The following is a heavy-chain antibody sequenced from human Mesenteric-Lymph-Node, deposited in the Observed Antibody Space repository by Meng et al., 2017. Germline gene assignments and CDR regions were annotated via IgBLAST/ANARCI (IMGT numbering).Heavy chain of an antibody. CDR1: GYTFTSYD. J-gene: IGHJ4*02. Sequence: ASVKVSCKASGYTFTSYDINWVRQAPGQGLEWMGWINPNSGGTNYAQKFQGRVTMTRDTSISTAYMELSRLRSDDTAVYYCARDKLREYRATMIVVVTRFDYWGQGTLVTVSS. V-gene: IGHV1-2*02. D-gene: IGHD3-22*01. CDR2: INPNSGGT. CDR3: ARDKLREYRATMIVVVTRFDY.